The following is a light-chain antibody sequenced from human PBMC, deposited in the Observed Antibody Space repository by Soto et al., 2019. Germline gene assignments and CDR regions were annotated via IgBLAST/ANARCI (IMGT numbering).Light chain of an antibody. CDR1: QSISSD. CDR3: QQYNKWTQT. V-gene: IGKV3-15*01. J-gene: IGKJ2*01. Sequence: EIVMTQSPATLSVSPGERDTLSCRASQSISSDVAWYQQKPGQAPRLLIYGASTTATGIPARFSGSGSGTKFTLTISSLQSEDFAVYNCQQYNKWTQTFGQGTKVDIK. CDR2: GAS.